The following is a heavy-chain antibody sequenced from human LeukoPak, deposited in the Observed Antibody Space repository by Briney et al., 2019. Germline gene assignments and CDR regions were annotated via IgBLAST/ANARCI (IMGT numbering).Heavy chain of an antibody. D-gene: IGHD3-16*01. J-gene: IGHJ4*02. V-gene: IGHV3-30*04. CDR3: ARASTGGIDY. Sequence: PGGSLRLSCAASGFTFSSYAMHWVRQAPGKWLEWVAVISYDGSNKYYADSVKGRFTISRDNSKNTLYLQMNSLRAEDTAVYYCARASTGGIDYWGQGTLVTVSS. CDR2: ISYDGSNK. CDR1: GFTFSSYA.